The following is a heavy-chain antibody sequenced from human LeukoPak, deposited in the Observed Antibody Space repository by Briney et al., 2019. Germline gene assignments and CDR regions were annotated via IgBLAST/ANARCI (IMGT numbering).Heavy chain of an antibody. CDR3: AKFSGWPTNYFDY. D-gene: IGHD6-19*01. V-gene: IGHV3-23*01. CDR1: GFTFSTYV. Sequence: GGSLRLSCAASGFTFSTYVMSWVRQAPGKGLVWVAGFVSSGVSANYADSVKGRFTISRDNTKNTLYLQMNSLSAEDTAVYYCAKFSGWPTNYFDYRGQGTLVTVSS. CDR2: FVSSGVSA. J-gene: IGHJ4*02.